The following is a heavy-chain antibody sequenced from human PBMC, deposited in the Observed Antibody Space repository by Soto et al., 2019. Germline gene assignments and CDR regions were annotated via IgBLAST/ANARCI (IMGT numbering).Heavy chain of an antibody. CDR2: MNPNSGNT. J-gene: IGHJ5*02. CDR3: ARERTRGFDP. V-gene: IGHV1-8*01. CDR1: GYTFTSYD. Sequence: QVQLVQSGAEVKKPGASVKVSCKASGYTFTSYDINWVRQATGQGLEWMGWMNPNSGNTAYAQKCXXRVTMTRDTSISTAYMELSSLRSEDTAVYYCARERTRGFDPWGQGTLVTVSS.